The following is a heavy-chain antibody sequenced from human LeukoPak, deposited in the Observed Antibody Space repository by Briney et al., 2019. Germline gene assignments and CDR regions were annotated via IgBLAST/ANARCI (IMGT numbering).Heavy chain of an antibody. J-gene: IGHJ6*03. CDR2: IYYSGST. V-gene: IGHV4-39*01. D-gene: IGHD4-17*01. CDR3: ARHDGDYYYYYMDV. Sequence: SETLSLTCTVSGGSISSSSYYWGWIRQPPGTGLEWIGSIYYSGSTYYNPSLKSRVTISVDTSKNQFSLKLSSVTAADTAVYYCARHDGDYYYYYMDVWGKGTTVTISS. CDR1: GGSISSSSYY.